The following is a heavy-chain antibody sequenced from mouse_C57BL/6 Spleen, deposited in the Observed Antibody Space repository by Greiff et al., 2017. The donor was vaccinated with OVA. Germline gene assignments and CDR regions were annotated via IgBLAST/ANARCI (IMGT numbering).Heavy chain of an antibody. Sequence: EVKLMESGPGLVKPSQSLSLTCSVTGYSITSGYYWNWIRQFPGNKLEWMGYISYDGSNNYNPSLKNRISITRDTSKNQFFLKLNSVTTEDTATYYCARDLLWGDYYWGQGTTLTVSS. CDR3: ARDLLWGDYY. CDR1: GYSITSGYY. CDR2: ISYDGSN. J-gene: IGHJ2*01. V-gene: IGHV3-6*01. D-gene: IGHD1-1*02.